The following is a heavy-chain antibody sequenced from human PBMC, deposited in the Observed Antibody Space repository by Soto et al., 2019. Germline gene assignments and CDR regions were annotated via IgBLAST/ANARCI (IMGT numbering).Heavy chain of an antibody. J-gene: IGHJ4*02. CDR1: GFSLSTYHMG. D-gene: IGHD4-17*01. CDR3: AHAGDYDLMTFDH. V-gene: IGHV2-5*02. Sequence: QITLKESGPTLVRPAQTLTLTCDFSGFSLSTYHMGVAWIRQPPGKALDWLALIYWADDKRYSPSLKDRLAISQDTSSNQVVLTITTMDPGDTATYFCAHAGDYDLMTFDHWGPGTLVTVSS. CDR2: IYWADDK.